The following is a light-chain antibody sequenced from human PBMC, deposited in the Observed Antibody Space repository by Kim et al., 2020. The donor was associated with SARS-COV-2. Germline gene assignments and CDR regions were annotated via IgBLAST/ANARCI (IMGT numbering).Light chain of an antibody. V-gene: IGLV3-21*02. CDR3: QIWDSGDDHVV. J-gene: IGLJ2*01. CDR2: DDN. Sequence: SYELTQAPSVSVAPGQTARIACGGNHIGSKTVHWYQQRPGQAPVVFIYDDNERPSEIPERFSASNSGNTATLTIDRVEAGDEADYYCQIWDSGDDHVVFGGGTQLTVL. CDR1: HIGSKT.